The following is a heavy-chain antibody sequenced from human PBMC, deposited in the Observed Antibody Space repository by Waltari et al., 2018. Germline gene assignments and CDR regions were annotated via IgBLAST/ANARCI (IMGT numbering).Heavy chain of an antibody. J-gene: IGHJ4*02. CDR3: ARGRPFYETSGYYYNY. V-gene: IGHV4-34*01. Sequence: QVQLQQWGAGLLKPSETLSLPCAVYAGSFSDYFLGWIPPAPGKRLEWIGEINHSGSTNYSPSLKSRVTISLDTSKSQFSLTLTSVTAADTALYYCARGRPFYETSGYYYNYWGQGTLVTVSS. CDR2: INHSGST. CDR1: AGSFSDYF. D-gene: IGHD3-22*01.